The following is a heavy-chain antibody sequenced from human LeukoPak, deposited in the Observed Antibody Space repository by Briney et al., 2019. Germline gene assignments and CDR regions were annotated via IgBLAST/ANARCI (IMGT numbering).Heavy chain of an antibody. J-gene: IGHJ4*02. CDR3: TSGGYCSSTSCYGEN. V-gene: IGHV3-73*01. CDR2: IRSKANNYAT. CDR1: GFTFSGSA. Sequence: GGSLRLSCAAPGFTFSGSAMHWVRQASGKGLEWVGRIRSKANNYATAYAASVKGRFTISRDDSKNTAYLQMNSLKTEDTAVYYCTSGGYCSSTSCYGENWGQGTLVTVSS. D-gene: IGHD2-2*01.